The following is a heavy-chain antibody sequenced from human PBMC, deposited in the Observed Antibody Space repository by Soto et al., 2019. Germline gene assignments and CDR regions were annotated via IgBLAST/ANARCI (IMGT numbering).Heavy chain of an antibody. D-gene: IGHD3-3*01. CDR3: ARAPKTQLEWLSSDAFDI. J-gene: IGHJ3*02. Sequence: PGGSLRLSCAASGFTFSDYYMSWIRQAPGKGLEWVSYISSSGSTMYYADSVKGRFTISRDNAKNSLYLQLNFLRAEDTAVYYCARAPKTQLEWLSSDAFDIWGQGTMVTVS. CDR1: GFTFSDYY. CDR2: ISSSGSTM. V-gene: IGHV3-11*01.